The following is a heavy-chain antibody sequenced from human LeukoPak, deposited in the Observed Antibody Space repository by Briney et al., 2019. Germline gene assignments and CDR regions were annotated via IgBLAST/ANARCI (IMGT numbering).Heavy chain of an antibody. CDR1: GFTFSSYA. CDR3: AKFGSGISYEVRDY. CDR2: ISGSGGST. D-gene: IGHD3-10*01. Sequence: PGGSLRLSCAASGFTFSSYAMSWVRQAPGKGLEWVSAISGSGGSTYYADSVKGRFTISRDNSKSTLYLQMNSLRAEDTAVYYCAKFGSGISYEVRDYWGQGTLVTVSS. V-gene: IGHV3-23*01. J-gene: IGHJ4*02.